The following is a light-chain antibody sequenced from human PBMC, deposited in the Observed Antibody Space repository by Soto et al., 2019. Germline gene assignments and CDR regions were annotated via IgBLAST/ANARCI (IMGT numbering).Light chain of an antibody. Sequence: QSVLTQPPSVSAAPGQTVTISCSGGDSNIGENSVAWFQQFPGTAPKLLIHDNDNRPSGIPDRVSGSKSGTSATLAITGLQPGDEADYYCGAWDTSVSAWLFGGGTKVTVL. V-gene: IGLV1-51*01. CDR1: DSNIGENS. CDR3: GAWDTSVSAWL. J-gene: IGLJ2*01. CDR2: DND.